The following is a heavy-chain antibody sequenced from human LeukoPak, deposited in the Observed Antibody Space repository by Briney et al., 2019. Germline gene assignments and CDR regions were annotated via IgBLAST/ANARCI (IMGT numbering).Heavy chain of an antibody. D-gene: IGHD3-9*01. J-gene: IGHJ4*02. CDR3: ARDLRDILTGFPTGFDY. Sequence: PGGSLRLSCAASGFTFSSYGMHWVRQAPGKGLEWVAVIWYDGSNKYYADSVKGRFTISRDNSKNTLYLQMNSLRAEDTAVYYCARDLRDILTGFPTGFDYWGQGTLVTVSS. CDR2: IWYDGSNK. V-gene: IGHV3-33*01. CDR1: GFTFSSYG.